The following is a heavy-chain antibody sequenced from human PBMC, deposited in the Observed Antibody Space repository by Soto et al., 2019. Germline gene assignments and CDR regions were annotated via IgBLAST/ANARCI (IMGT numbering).Heavy chain of an antibody. CDR2: IKSKTDGGTT. CDR3: TTGPEGSYSALVDY. J-gene: IGHJ4*02. D-gene: IGHD1-26*01. CDR1: GFTFSNAW. V-gene: IGHV3-15*07. Sequence: EVQLVESGGGLVKPGGSLRLSCAASGFTFSNAWMNWVRQAPGKGLEWVGRIKSKTDGGTTDYAAPVKGRFTISRDDSKNTLYLQMNSLKTEDTAVYYCTTGPEGSYSALVDYWGQGTLVTVSS.